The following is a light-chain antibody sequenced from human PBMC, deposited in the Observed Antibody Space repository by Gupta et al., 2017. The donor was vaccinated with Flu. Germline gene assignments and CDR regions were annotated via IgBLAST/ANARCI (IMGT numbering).Light chain of an antibody. Sequence: ELVLTQSPATLSVSPGEGATLPCRASESVSTSLAWYQQKPGQPPRLLFFDAANRAAGVPGRFSASGSGTEFLLTISGLEPEDFAVYYCQQRSNWPPLTFGGGTKVEIK. CDR1: ESVSTS. CDR2: DAA. V-gene: IGKV3-11*01. CDR3: QQRSNWPPLT. J-gene: IGKJ4*01.